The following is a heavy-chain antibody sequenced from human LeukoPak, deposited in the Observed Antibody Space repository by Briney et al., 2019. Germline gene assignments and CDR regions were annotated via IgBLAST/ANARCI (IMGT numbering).Heavy chain of an antibody. V-gene: IGHV3-21*01. CDR3: AKDLNDYFDY. J-gene: IGHJ4*02. CDR2: ISSSSSYI. CDR1: GFTFSSYA. Sequence: AGGSLRLSCAASGFTFSSYAMSWVRQAPGKGLEWVSSISSSSSYIYYADSVKGRFTISRDNAKNSLYLQMNSLRAEDTAVYYCAKDLNDYFDYWGQGTLVTVSS.